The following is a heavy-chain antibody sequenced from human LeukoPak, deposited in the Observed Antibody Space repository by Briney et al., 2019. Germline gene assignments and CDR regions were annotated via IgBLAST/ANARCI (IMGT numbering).Heavy chain of an antibody. V-gene: IGHV1-18*01. D-gene: IGHD4-17*01. CDR3: AREGSMTTVTHFDY. CDR2: ISAYNGNT. J-gene: IGHJ4*02. CDR1: GYSFTSYG. Sequence: GASVKVSCTASGYSFTSYGISWVRQAPGQGLEWMGWISAYNGNTNYAQKLQGRVTMTTDTSTSTAYMELRSLRSDDTAVYYCAREGSMTTVTHFDYWGQGTLVTVSS.